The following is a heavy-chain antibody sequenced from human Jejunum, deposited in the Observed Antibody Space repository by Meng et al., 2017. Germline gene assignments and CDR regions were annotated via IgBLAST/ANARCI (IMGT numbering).Heavy chain of an antibody. CDR3: ARDPRTNWASRFCDN. J-gene: IGHJ4*02. CDR1: GRSVSTTDC. CDR2: ISRSGRA. V-gene: IGHV4-4*02. D-gene: IGHD1/OR15-1a*01. Sequence: RPRLASPSGPPALACACSGRSVSTTDCWSWLRQPCGNGVACTGTISRSGRANYNPSLKGRVTISLDSSLILFSLNLDSLTPPYAAVDYCARDPRTNWASRFCDNWGQGTLVTVSS.